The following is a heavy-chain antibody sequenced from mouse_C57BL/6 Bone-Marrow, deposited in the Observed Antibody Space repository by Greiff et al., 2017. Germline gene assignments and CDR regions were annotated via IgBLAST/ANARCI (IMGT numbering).Heavy chain of an antibody. Sequence: EVQGVESGGDLVKPGGSLKLSCAASGFTFSSYGMSWVRQTPDKRLEWVATFSSGGSYTYYPDSVKGRFTISRDNAKNTLYLQMSSLKSEDTAMYYCARRYGKRMDYWGQGTSVTVSS. D-gene: IGHD2-1*01. V-gene: IGHV5-6*01. CDR2: FSSGGSYT. CDR1: GFTFSSYG. CDR3: ARRYGKRMDY. J-gene: IGHJ4*01.